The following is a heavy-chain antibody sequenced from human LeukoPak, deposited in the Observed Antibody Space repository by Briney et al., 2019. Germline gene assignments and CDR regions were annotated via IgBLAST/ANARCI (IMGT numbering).Heavy chain of an antibody. Sequence: SETLSLTCTVSGGSISSYYWSWIRQPPGKGLEWIGEINHSGSTNYNPSLKSRVTISVDTSKNQFSLKLSSVTAADTAVYYCARRTTVTMGARWFDPWGQGTLVTVSS. J-gene: IGHJ5*02. D-gene: IGHD4-17*01. CDR1: GGSISSYY. CDR2: INHSGST. CDR3: ARRTTVTMGARWFDP. V-gene: IGHV4-34*01.